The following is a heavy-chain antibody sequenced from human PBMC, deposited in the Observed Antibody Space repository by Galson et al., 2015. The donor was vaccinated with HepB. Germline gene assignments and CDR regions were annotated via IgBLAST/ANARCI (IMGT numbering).Heavy chain of an antibody. CDR3: TKGGQYCARSICSNNWFDP. CDR1: GFTFDDYA. CDR2: ISWDGGST. Sequence: SLRLSCAASGFTFDDYAMHWVRQAPGKGLEWVSLISWDGGSTYYADSVKGRFTISRDNSKNSLYLQMNSLRTDDTALYWCTKGGQYCARSICSNNWFDPWGQGTLVTVSS. V-gene: IGHV3-43*01. D-gene: IGHD2-2*01. J-gene: IGHJ5*02.